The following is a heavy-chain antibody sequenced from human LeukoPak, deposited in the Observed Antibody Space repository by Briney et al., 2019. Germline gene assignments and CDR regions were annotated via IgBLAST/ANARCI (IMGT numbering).Heavy chain of an antibody. CDR3: ARDQHLSDRYYFGY. Sequence: SQTLSLTCTVSGGSISSGGYYWSWIRQHPGKGLEWIGYIYYSRSTYYNPSLKSRVTTSVDTSKNQFSLKLSSVTAADTAVYYCARDQHLSDRYYFGYWGQGTLVTVSS. J-gene: IGHJ4*02. D-gene: IGHD3-3*02. CDR2: IYYSRST. V-gene: IGHV4-31*03. CDR1: GGSISSGGYY.